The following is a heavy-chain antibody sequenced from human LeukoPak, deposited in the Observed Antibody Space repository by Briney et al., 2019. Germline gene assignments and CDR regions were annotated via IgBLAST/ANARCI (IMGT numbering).Heavy chain of an antibody. D-gene: IGHD6-19*01. CDR1: GFTFSSYG. Sequence: GGSLRLSCAASGFTFSSYGMHWVRQAPGKGLEWVAVISYDGSNKYYADSVKGRFTISRDNSKNTLYLQMNSLRAEDTAVYYCAKALAVAVHYYFDYWGQGTLVTVSS. CDR3: AKALAVAVHYYFDY. J-gene: IGHJ4*02. V-gene: IGHV3-30*18. CDR2: ISYDGSNK.